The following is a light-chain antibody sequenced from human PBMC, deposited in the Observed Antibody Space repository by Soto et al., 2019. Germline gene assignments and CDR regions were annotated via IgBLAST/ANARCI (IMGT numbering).Light chain of an antibody. CDR3: SSFTSSSSLV. CDR2: DVS. Sequence: QSALTQPASVSGFPGQPITISCTGTSSDVGGYNYVSWYQQLPGKAPQFIIYDVSNRPSGVSNRFSGSKSGNTASLTIFGLQAEDEADYYCSSFTSSSSLVFGGGTKVTVL. V-gene: IGLV2-14*01. J-gene: IGLJ2*01. CDR1: SSDVGGYNY.